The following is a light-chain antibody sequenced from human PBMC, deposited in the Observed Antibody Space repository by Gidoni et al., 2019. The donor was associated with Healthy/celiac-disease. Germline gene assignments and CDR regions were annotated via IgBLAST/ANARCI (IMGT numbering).Light chain of an antibody. J-gene: IGKJ2*01. V-gene: IGKV3-11*01. CDR2: DAS. Sequence: EIVLTQSPATLSWSPGERATLSCRASQSVSSYLAWYQQKPGQPPRLLISDASNRATGIPARFSGSGSGTDFTLTISSLEPEDFAVYYCQQRSNWGYTFGQGTKLEIK. CDR3: QQRSNWGYT. CDR1: QSVSSY.